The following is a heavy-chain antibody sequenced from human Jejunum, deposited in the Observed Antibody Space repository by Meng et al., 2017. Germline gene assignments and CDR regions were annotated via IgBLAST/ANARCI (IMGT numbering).Heavy chain of an antibody. V-gene: IGHV1-2*02. D-gene: IGHD1-1*01. Sequence: QVELVQACVGVKGPGASVKVSCKGSGYTFIEYHVQWVRQVPGQGLEWMGWINPTDDSTNYAQKFQGRVTVTRDTNTAFMELNRLTSDDSALYYCARDKSGDGTASFDYWGQGTLVTVSS. CDR2: INPTDDST. CDR1: GYTFIEYH. J-gene: IGHJ4*02. CDR3: ARDKSGDGTASFDY.